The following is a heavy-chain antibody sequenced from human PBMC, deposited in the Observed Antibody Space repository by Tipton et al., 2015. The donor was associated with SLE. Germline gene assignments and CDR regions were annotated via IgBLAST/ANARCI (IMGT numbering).Heavy chain of an antibody. V-gene: IGHV1-69*13. CDR1: GGTFSRYG. CDR3: ARIYCGSTSCSYSYGMDV. D-gene: IGHD2-2*01. Sequence: QSGAEVKKPGSSGKVSCKASGGTFSRYGISWVRQAPGQGLEWMGRIIPIYGTANSTQKFQDRVTFTADESKSTVNMELSRLRSEGTAVYSGARIYCGSTSCSYSYGMDVWGQGSTVTVS. J-gene: IGHJ6*02. CDR2: IIPIYGTA.